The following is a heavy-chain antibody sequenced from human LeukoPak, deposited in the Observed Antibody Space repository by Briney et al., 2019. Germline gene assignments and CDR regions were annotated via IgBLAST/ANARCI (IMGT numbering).Heavy chain of an antibody. CDR2: ISYDGSNK. CDR3: ARESTVPLGGMDV. Sequence: GGSLRLSCAASGFTFSSYAMHWVRQAPGKGLEWVAVISYDGSNKYYADSVEGRFTISRDNSKNTLYLQMNSLRAEDTAVYYCARESTVPLGGMDVWGQGTTVTVSS. V-gene: IGHV3-30-3*01. CDR1: GFTFSSYA. D-gene: IGHD1-14*01. J-gene: IGHJ6*02.